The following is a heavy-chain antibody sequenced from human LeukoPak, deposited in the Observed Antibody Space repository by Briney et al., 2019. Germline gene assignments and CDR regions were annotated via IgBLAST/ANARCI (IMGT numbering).Heavy chain of an antibody. J-gene: IGHJ4*02. CDR3: ARGSRENYDY. V-gene: IGHV1-46*01. CDR2: INPSGGST. D-gene: IGHD2/OR15-2a*01. Sequence: ASVKVSCKASGYTFTSYYMHWVRQAPGQGLEWMGIINPSGGSTSYAQKFQGRVTMTTDTSTSTAYMELRSLRSDDTAVYYCARGSRENYDYWGQGTLVTVSS. CDR1: GYTFTSYY.